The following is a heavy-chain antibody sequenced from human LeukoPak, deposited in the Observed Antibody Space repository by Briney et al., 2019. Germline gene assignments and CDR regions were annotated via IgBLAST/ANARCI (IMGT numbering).Heavy chain of an antibody. V-gene: IGHV1-46*01. Sequence: ASVKVSCKASGYTFTGYYMHWVRQAPGQGLEWMGIINPSGGSTSYAQKFQGRVTMTRDMSTSTVYMELSSLRSEDTAVYYCARAAEPLQAAFDIWGQGTMVTVSS. J-gene: IGHJ3*02. D-gene: IGHD1-14*01. CDR1: GYTFTGYY. CDR3: ARAAEPLQAAFDI. CDR2: INPSGGST.